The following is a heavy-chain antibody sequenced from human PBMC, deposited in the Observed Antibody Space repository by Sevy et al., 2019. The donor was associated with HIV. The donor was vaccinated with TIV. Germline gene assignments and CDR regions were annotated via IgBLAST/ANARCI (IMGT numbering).Heavy chain of an antibody. Sequence: ASVKVPCKASGYTFTGDYLHWVRQAPGQGLEWMGRVYPNSGGTNYARKFQGRVIMTRDTSISTAYMELTRLRFDDTAVYFCARDAAGGTTNSGMDVWGQGTTVTVSS. J-gene: IGHJ6*02. CDR3: ARDAAGGTTNSGMDV. CDR1: GYTFTGDY. CDR2: VYPNSGGT. D-gene: IGHD1-7*01. V-gene: IGHV1-2*06.